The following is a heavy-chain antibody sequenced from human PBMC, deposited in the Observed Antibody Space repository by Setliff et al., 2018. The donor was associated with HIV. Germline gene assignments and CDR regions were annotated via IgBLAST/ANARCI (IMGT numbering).Heavy chain of an antibody. CDR1: GYTFSSYD. CDR2: MNPNSGNT. D-gene: IGHD2-2*01. CDR3: ARGPPIVVVPAALLTFDY. Sequence: ASVKVSCKASGYTFSSYDINWVRQATGQGPEWMGWMNPNSGNTGYAQKFQGRVTMTRDTSIGTAYMELNNLKFEDTAVYYCARGPPIVVVPAALLTFDYWGQGTLVTVSS. J-gene: IGHJ4*02. V-gene: IGHV1-8*02.